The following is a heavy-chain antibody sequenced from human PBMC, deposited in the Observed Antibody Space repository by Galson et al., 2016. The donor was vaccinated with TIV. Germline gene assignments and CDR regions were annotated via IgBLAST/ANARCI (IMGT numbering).Heavy chain of an antibody. CDR1: GFSLTTSGVC. V-gene: IGHV2-70*11. CDR2: IDWDDDK. Sequence: PALVKPTQTLTLTCTFSGFSLTTSGVCVSWIRQPPGKALEWLARIDWDDDKNYSPFLKTRLTISKDTSKNQVVLTLIDMDPVDTATYFCALTYFSESSGYWFEQWGHGTLVIVSA. J-gene: IGHJ4*01. CDR3: ALTYFSESSGYWFEQ. D-gene: IGHD3-22*01.